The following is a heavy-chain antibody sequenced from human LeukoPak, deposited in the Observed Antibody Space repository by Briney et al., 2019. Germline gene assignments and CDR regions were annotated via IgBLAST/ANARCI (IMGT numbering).Heavy chain of an antibody. V-gene: IGHV3-21*04. CDR2: ISGSGGEI. J-gene: IGHJ6*02. Sequence: GGSLRLSCAASGFTFSIYAMNWVRQAPGEGPEWVSSISGSGGEIRFADSVKGRFTISRDNAKNSLYLQMSNLRAEDTAVYFCARGGGLDVWGQGATVTVSS. CDR3: ARGGGLDV. CDR1: GFTFSIYA. D-gene: IGHD3-16*01.